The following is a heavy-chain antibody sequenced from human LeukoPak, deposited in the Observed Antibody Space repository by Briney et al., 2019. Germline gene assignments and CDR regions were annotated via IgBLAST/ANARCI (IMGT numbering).Heavy chain of an antibody. D-gene: IGHD3-3*01. Sequence: SETLSLTCAVSGYSISSGYYWGWIRQPPGKGLEWIGSIYHSGSTYYNPSLKSRVTISVDTSKNQFSLKLSSVTAADTAVYYCARLEYYDFWSGSYASNWFDPRGQGTLVTVSS. V-gene: IGHV4-38-2*01. J-gene: IGHJ5*02. CDR3: ARLEYYDFWSGSYASNWFDP. CDR2: IYHSGST. CDR1: GYSISSGYY.